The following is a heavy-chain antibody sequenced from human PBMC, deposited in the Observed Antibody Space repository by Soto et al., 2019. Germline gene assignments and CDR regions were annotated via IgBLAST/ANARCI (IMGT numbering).Heavy chain of an antibody. CDR1: GYTLTSYD. CDR3: ARHYDCIWGSYRSNWFDP. Sequence: ASVKLSSKASGYTLTSYDINGVRQATGQGLEWMGWMNPSSGNTGYAQKFQGRVTMTRNTSISTAYMELSSLRSEDTAVYYCARHYDCIWGSYRSNWFDPWGQGTPVTVSS. CDR2: MNPSSGNT. D-gene: IGHD3-16*02. V-gene: IGHV1-8*01. J-gene: IGHJ5*02.